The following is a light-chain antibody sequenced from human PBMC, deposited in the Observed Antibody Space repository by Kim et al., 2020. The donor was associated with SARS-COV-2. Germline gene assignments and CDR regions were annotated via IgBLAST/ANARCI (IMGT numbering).Light chain of an antibody. V-gene: IGKV4-1*01. CDR1: QTVLDNSINKNY. CDR2: WAS. Sequence: RATLNCKSIQTVLDNSINKNYLAWYQKKPGQAPKLLIYWASIRESGVSDRFSGSGSETDFTLTISSLQAENVAVYYCQQYYSTPPSFGQGTKWRS. CDR3: QQYYSTPPS. J-gene: IGKJ2*03.